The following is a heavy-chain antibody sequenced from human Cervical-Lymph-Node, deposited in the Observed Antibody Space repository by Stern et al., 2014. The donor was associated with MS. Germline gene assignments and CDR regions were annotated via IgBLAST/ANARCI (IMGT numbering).Heavy chain of an antibody. D-gene: IGHD6-13*01. CDR1: GFTFSSHG. Sequence: QLVQSGGGLVQPGGSLRLSCAASGFTFSSHGMNWVPQAPGKGLEWISYIASGSSIKSYADSVKGRFTVSRDNAKNSLYLQMNSLRDEDTAVYYCAREGSSWLDYWGQGTLVTVSS. J-gene: IGHJ4*02. CDR3: AREGSSWLDY. CDR2: IASGSSIK. V-gene: IGHV3-48*02.